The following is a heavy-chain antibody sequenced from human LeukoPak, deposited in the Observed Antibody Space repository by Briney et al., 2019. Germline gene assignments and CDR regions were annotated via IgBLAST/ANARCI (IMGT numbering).Heavy chain of an antibody. Sequence: SETLSLTCAVYGGSFRGYYWSWIRQPPGKGLEWIGEINHRGSTNYNPSIKSRVTISVDTSKNQFSLKLSSVTAADTAVYYCARGRPSPRGYSYGLPYYFDYWGQGTLVTVSS. V-gene: IGHV4-34*01. CDR1: GGSFRGYY. CDR2: INHRGST. D-gene: IGHD5-18*01. CDR3: ARGRPSPRGYSYGLPYYFDY. J-gene: IGHJ4*02.